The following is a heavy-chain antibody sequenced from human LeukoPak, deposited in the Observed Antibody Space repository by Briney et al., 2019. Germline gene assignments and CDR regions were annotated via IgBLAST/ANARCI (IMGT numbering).Heavy chain of an antibody. V-gene: IGHV4-34*01. CDR3: ARGRYVTTRGGAAAGFLDY. J-gene: IGHJ4*02. D-gene: IGHD6-13*01. Sequence: SETLSLTCAVSGGSFSGHYWNWIRQPPGKGLEWIGEINHGGSTNYNPSLKSRVTISVDTSQKQFSLRLSSVTAADTAVYYCARGRYVTTRGGAAAGFLDYWGQGTLVAVST. CDR2: INHGGST. CDR1: GGSFSGHY.